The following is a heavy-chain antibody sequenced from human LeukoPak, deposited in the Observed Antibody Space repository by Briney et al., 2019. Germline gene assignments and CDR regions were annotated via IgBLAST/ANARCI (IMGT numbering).Heavy chain of an antibody. CDR3: ARGGGTDSSSWYYNWFDP. D-gene: IGHD6-13*01. J-gene: IGHJ5*02. CDR2: INPNSGGT. Sequence: ASVKVSCKASGSTFTGYYMHWARQAPGQGLEWMGWINPNSGGTNYAQKFQGWVTMTRDTSISTAYMELSRLRSDDTAVYYCARGGGTDSSSWYYNWFDPWGQGTLVTVSS. CDR1: GSTFTGYY. V-gene: IGHV1-2*04.